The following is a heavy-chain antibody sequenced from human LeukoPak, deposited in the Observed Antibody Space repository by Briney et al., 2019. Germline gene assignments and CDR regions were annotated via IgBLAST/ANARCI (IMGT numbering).Heavy chain of an antibody. Sequence: SQTLSLTCTVSGGSISSGGYYWSWIRQHPGKGLEWIGYIYYSGSTYYNPSLKSRVTISVDTSKNQFSLKLSSATAADTAVYYCARDRVVVVPAASAQYYYGMDVWGQGTTVTVSS. CDR3: ARDRVVVVPAASAQYYYGMDV. CDR1: GGSISSGGYY. CDR2: IYYSGST. V-gene: IGHV4-31*03. J-gene: IGHJ6*02. D-gene: IGHD2-2*01.